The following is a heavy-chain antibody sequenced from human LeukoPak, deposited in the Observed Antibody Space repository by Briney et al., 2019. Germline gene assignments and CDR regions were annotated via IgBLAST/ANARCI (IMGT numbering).Heavy chain of an antibody. CDR2: INSDGSTR. Sequence: GGSLRLSCAASGFTFSSYWMHWVRQAPGKGLVWVSRINSDGSTRSYADSVKGRFTISRDSSKNTLYLQMNRLRAEDAAVYYCAKAPVTTCSGAYCYPFDYWGQGTLVTVSS. J-gene: IGHJ4*02. D-gene: IGHD2-21*01. CDR3: AKAPVTTCSGAYCYPFDY. CDR1: GFTFSSYW. V-gene: IGHV3-74*01.